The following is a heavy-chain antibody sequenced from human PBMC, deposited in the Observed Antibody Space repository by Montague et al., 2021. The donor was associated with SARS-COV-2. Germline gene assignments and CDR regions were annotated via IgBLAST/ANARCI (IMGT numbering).Heavy chain of an antibody. Sequence: SLRLSCAASGFTVSSNYMSWVRQAPGKGLEWVSVIYSGGSTYYADSVKGRFTISRHSSKNTLYLQMNSLSAEDTAVYYCARDRGERGLDVWGQGTTVTVSS. CDR2: IYSGGST. CDR1: GFTVSSNY. V-gene: IGHV3-53*04. CDR3: ARDRGERGLDV. D-gene: IGHD1-26*01. J-gene: IGHJ6*02.